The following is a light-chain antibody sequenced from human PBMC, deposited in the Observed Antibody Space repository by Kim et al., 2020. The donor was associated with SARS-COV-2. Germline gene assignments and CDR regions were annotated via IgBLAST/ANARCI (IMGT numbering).Light chain of an antibody. CDR3: HKNKKWPAT. V-gene: IGKV3-15*01. J-gene: IGKJ1*01. CDR2: DAS. Sequence: ETEMTQSPATLSVSPGQRVTVSCRASQTISSNLAWYQQKPGQTLRLVIYDASTRATGIPVRFSGSGSGTEFTLTISSLQSEDFAVYYCHKNKKWPATFGQGAKGDSK. CDR1: QTISSN.